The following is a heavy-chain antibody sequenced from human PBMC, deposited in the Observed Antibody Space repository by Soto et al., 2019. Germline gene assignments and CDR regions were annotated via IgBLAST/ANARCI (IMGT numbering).Heavy chain of an antibody. D-gene: IGHD2-2*01. J-gene: IGHJ6*02. CDR1: GGSFSGSS. CDR3: ARERIVVGRAAVRVWDEYHQHGMDV. Sequence: QVQLQQWGAGLLKPSETLSLTCAVYGGSFSGSSWSWIRQPPGKGLEWIGEINHSGSTNYNPSLKSRVTISVDTSKNQFSLKLSSVTAADTAVYYCARERIVVGRAAVRVWDEYHQHGMDVWGQGTTVTVSS. CDR2: INHSGST. V-gene: IGHV4-34*01.